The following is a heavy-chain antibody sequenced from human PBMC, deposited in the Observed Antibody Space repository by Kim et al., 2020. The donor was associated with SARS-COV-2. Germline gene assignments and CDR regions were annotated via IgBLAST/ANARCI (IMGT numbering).Heavy chain of an antibody. Sequence: GGSLRLSCSASGFTFSSYAMHWVRQAPGKGLEYVSAISSNGGSTYYADSVKGRFTISRDNSKNTLYLQMSSLRAEDTAVYYCVKAMGGQQPYYGMDVWGQGTTVTVSS. J-gene: IGHJ6*02. CDR1: GFTFSSYA. D-gene: IGHD6-13*01. CDR3: VKAMGGQQPYYGMDV. V-gene: IGHV3-64D*06. CDR2: ISSNGGST.